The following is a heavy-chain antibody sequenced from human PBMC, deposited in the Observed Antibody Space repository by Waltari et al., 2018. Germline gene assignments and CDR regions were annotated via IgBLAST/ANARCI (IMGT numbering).Heavy chain of an antibody. CDR2: VYTTGST. J-gene: IGHJ3*02. D-gene: IGHD3-10*01. CDR3: ARGGAFGGEDAFDI. V-gene: IGHV4-4*07. CDR1: GGSIGRYY. Sequence: QVQLQESGPGLVKPSETLSLTCSVSGGSIGRYYWNWIRQPAGRGLECICHVYTTGSTHNNPSRKSRVTMSVDTSKNQLSLKLTSVTAADAAVYYWARGGAFGGEDAFDIWGQETMVTVSS.